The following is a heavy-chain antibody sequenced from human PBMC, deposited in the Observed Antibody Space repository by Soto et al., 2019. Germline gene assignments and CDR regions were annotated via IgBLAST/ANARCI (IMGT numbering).Heavy chain of an antibody. CDR3: ARAMIGNGGRGWFDP. J-gene: IGHJ5*02. CDR1: GGYITAYY. D-gene: IGHD4-17*01. CDR2: IYHTVTG. Sequence: QVQLRESGPGLVKPSETLSLTCTVSGGYITAYYWSWLRQSPGRGLEWIGYIYHTVTGDYNPSFEGRANISPDTSTNQFSLTLRSVTAADTDVYYCARAMIGNGGRGWFDPWGQGALVTVPS. V-gene: IGHV4-59*01.